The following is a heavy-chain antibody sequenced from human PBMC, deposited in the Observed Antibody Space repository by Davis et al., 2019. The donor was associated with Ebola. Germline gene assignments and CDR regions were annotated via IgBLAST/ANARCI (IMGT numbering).Heavy chain of an antibody. CDR1: EFTFSGPA. D-gene: IGHD4-23*01. CDR3: TRHVRGNEDY. CDR2: IRSKANNYAT. V-gene: IGHV3-73*01. J-gene: IGHJ4*02. Sequence: GESLKISCAASEFTFSGPATHWVRQASGKGLEWLGRIRSKANNYATTYAASVKGRFTISRDDSKNTAYLQMNSLKTDDTAVYYCTRHVRGNEDYWGQGTLVTVSS.